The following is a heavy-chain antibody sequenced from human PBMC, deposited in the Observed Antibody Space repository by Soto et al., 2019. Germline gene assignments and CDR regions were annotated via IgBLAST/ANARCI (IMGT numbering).Heavy chain of an antibody. V-gene: IGHV1-46*01. J-gene: IGHJ4*02. CDR2: INPSGGST. Sequence: GASVKVSCKASGYTFTSYYMHWVRQAPGQGLEWMGIINPSGGSTSYAQKFQGRVTMTRDTSTSTVYMELSSLRSEDTAVYYCARDGVANYYDSSGDSYYFDYWGQGTLVTVSS. CDR3: ARDGVANYYDSSGDSYYFDY. D-gene: IGHD3-22*01. CDR1: GYTFTSYY.